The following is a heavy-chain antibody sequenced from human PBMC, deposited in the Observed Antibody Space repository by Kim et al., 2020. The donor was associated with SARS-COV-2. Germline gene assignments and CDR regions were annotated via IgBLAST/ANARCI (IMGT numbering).Heavy chain of an antibody. D-gene: IGHD4-17*01. CDR1: GYTFINYA. Sequence: ASVKVSCKASGYTFINYAIHWVRQAPGQRLEWMGWITAGSGDTKYSQKFQGRATITRDTSESTAYLNLSSLTSEDTAVYYCARGIYGANYFDYWGQGTLVTVSS. V-gene: IGHV1-3*01. CDR2: ITAGSGDT. CDR3: ARGIYGANYFDY. J-gene: IGHJ4*02.